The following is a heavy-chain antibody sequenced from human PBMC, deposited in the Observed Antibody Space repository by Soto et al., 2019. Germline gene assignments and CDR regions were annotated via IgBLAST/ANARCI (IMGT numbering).Heavy chain of an antibody. CDR1: GYTFAAYY. D-gene: IGHD4-17*01. Sequence: GASVKVSCKPSGYTFAAYYIHWIRQAPGQGLEWMGWINPTSGGTVYAQNFQDRVTMTRDTSISTAYMELRRLNSDDTAVYYCARDPDYGDYWGYFFDSWGQGTPVTVSS. CDR3: ARDPDYGDYWGYFFDS. V-gene: IGHV1-2*02. J-gene: IGHJ4*02. CDR2: INPTSGGT.